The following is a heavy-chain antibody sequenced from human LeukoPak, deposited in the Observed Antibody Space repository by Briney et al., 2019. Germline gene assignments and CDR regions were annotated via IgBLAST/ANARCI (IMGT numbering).Heavy chain of an antibody. CDR1: GLTFSSYA. J-gene: IGHJ4*02. V-gene: IGHV3-23*01. Sequence: GASLRLSCAASGLTFSSYAMSWFRQAPGKGLEWVSAISGSGGSTYYADSMKGRFTISRYNSKNTLYLRISSLRAEDTAVYYCAKHGRGSYYSDYFDYWGQGTLVTVSS. CDR2: ISGSGGST. CDR3: AKHGRGSYYSDYFDY. D-gene: IGHD1-26*01.